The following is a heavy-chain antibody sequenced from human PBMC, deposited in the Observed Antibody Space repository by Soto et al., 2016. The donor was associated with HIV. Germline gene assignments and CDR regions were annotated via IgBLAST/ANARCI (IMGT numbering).Heavy chain of an antibody. D-gene: IGHD2-15*01. CDR3: ARALGGFSRLCGGYCFDF. J-gene: IGHJ4*02. CDR1: GASISSGGYY. Sequence: QVQLHESGPGLVRPSQTLSLTCSVSGASISSGGYYWAWIRQHPGNDLEWIGYIYYSGSTHYNPSLESRVTISVDTSANQFSLEMTSVTVADTAVYYCARALGGFSRLCGGYCFDFWGQGSLVTVSS. V-gene: IGHV4-31*03. CDR2: IYYSGST.